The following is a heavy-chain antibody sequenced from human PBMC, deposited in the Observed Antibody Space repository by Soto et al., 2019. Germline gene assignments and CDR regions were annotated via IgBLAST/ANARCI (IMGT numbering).Heavy chain of an antibody. V-gene: IGHV5-51*01. CDR2: IYPGDSET. D-gene: IGHD1-20*01. Sequence: AREISCKVSGYSFTSNWMGWVGQMPGKGLEWMGLIYPGDSETRYSPCFQGQVTISDDKSTRTAYLQWSSLKASDTAMYFCARHEGGISGSRFQHWGQGTLVTVSS. CDR3: ARHEGGISGSRFQH. J-gene: IGHJ1*01. CDR1: GYSFTSNW.